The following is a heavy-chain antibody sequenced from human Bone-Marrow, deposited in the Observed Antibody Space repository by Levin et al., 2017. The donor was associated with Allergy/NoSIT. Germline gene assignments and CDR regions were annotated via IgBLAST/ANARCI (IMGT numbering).Heavy chain of an antibody. V-gene: IGHV3-30*18. Sequence: PGESLKISCAASGFSFRSYGMHRVRQAPGKGLEWVGLISYDGDFTFYGDSVKGRFTISRDNSNNTLFLQMDSLSAEDTAIYYCAKSPTLTGYYEWFDPWGQGTLVTVSS. J-gene: IGHJ5*02. D-gene: IGHD3-9*01. CDR1: GFSFRSYG. CDR3: AKSPTLTGYYEWFDP. CDR2: ISYDGDFT.